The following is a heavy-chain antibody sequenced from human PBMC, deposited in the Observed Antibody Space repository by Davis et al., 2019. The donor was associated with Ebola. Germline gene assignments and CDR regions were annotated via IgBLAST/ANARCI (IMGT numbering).Heavy chain of an antibody. CDR1: GYTFTGYY. CDR2: INPNSGGT. J-gene: IGHJ4*02. V-gene: IGHV1-2*02. CDR3: AREMVEQWLVLVCVGNFDY. D-gene: IGHD6-19*01. Sequence: ASVKVSCKASGYTFTGYYMHWVRQAPGQGLEWMGWINPNSGGTNYAQKFQGRVTMTRDTSISTAYMELSRLRSDDTAVYYCAREMVEQWLVLVCVGNFDYWGQGTLVTVSS.